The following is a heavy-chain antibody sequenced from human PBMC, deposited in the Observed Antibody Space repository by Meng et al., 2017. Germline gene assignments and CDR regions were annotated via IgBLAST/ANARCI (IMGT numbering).Heavy chain of an antibody. D-gene: IGHD5-18*01. J-gene: IGHJ4*02. Sequence: LSLTCAASGFTFSSYAMTWVRQAPGKGLEWVSIISGSDGSTYYADSVKGRFTISRDNSKNTLYLQMNSLRAEDTAVYYCAGKPGYNYGLSWGQGTLVTVSS. CDR3: AGKPGYNYGLS. V-gene: IGHV3-23*01. CDR2: ISGSDGST. CDR1: GFTFSSYA.